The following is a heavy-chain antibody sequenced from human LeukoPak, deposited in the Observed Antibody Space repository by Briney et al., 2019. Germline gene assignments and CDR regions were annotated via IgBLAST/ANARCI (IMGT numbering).Heavy chain of an antibody. V-gene: IGHV1-46*01. CDR3: ARDQGSGEQQLWYTVYDY. D-gene: IGHD6-13*01. CDR1: GYTFTRFY. J-gene: IGHJ4*02. Sequence: GASVKVSCKASGYTFTRFYIHWVRQAPGQGLEWMGIINPSGGSGNNAQKFQGRVTMTRDTSTSTVYMELSSLRSEDTAVYYCARDQGSGEQQLWYTVYDYWGQGTLVTVSS. CDR2: INPSGGSG.